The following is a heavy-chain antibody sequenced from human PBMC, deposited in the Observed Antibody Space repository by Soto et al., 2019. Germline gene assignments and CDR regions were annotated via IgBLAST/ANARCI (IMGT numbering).Heavy chain of an antibody. D-gene: IGHD2-15*01. CDR2: IKQDGSEK. CDR3: ARDMGGLRIYYYGMDV. V-gene: IGHV3-7*01. CDR1: GFTFSSYW. J-gene: IGHJ6*02. Sequence: GGSLRLSCAASGFTFSSYWMSWVRQAPGKGLKWVANIKQDGSEKYYVDSVKGRFTISRDNAKNSLYLQMNSLRAEDTAVYYCARDMGGLRIYYYGMDVWGQGTTVTVSS.